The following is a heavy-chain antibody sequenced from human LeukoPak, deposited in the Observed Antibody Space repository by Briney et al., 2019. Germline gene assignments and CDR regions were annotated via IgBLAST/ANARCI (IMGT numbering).Heavy chain of an antibody. CDR1: GGSFSGYY. V-gene: IGHV4-34*01. Sequence: SETLSLTCAVYGGSFSGYYWSWIRQPPGKGLEWIGEINHSGSTNYNPSLKSRVTISVDTSKNQFSLKLRSVTAADTALYYCARHYYSNSGYGAFDIWGQGTMVTVSS. CDR2: INHSGST. D-gene: IGHD3-22*01. J-gene: IGHJ3*02. CDR3: ARHYYSNSGYGAFDI.